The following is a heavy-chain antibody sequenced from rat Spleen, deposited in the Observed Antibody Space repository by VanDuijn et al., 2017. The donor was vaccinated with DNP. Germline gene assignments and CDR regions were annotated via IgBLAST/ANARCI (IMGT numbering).Heavy chain of an antibody. CDR1: GFTFTDYY. D-gene: IGHD1-11*01. J-gene: IGHJ2*01. V-gene: IGHV5-22*01. Sequence: EVQLVESGGGLVQPGRSMKLSCAASGFTFTDYYMAWVRQAPKTGLEWVAYISYFGDNTYSGDSVKGRFTISRDNAKSTLYLQMNSLRSEDMATYYCARHGRRVFDYWGQGVMVTVSS. CDR2: ISYFGDNT. CDR3: ARHGRRVFDY.